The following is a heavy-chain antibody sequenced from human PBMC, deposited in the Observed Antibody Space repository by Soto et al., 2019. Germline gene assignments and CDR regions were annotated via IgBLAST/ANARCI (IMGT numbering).Heavy chain of an antibody. V-gene: IGHV4-4*02. CDR2: IYHSGST. CDR1: GGSISSSNW. J-gene: IGHJ2*01. D-gene: IGHD3-22*01. Sequence: QVPLQESGPGLVKPSGTLSLTCAVSGGSISSSNWWSWVRQPPGKGLEGIGEIYHSGSTNYNPSLKSRVTLSVDKSKNQFSLKLGSVTAADTAVYYCARDGPAYYDSSGYTVWYFDLWGRGTLVTVSS. CDR3: ARDGPAYYDSSGYTVWYFDL.